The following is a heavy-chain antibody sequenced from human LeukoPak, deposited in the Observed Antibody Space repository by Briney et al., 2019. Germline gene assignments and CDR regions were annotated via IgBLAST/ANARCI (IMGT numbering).Heavy chain of an antibody. J-gene: IGHJ6*03. CDR3: ARERGENFDGGGDRHYYYMDV. CDR2: IYSGGYT. D-gene: IGHD3-16*01. Sequence: GGSLRLSCAASGFTVSTNFMSWVRQAPGQGLEWVSRIYSGGYTNFADSVKGRFTMSRDNSENTLYLQMNSLRVDDTAVYYCARERGENFDGGGDRHYYYMDVWGIGTTVTVSS. V-gene: IGHV3-53*01. CDR1: GFTVSTNF.